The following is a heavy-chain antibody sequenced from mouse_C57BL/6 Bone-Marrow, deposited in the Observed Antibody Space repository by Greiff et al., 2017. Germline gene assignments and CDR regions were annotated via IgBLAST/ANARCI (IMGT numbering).Heavy chain of an antibody. D-gene: IGHD2-3*01. CDR3: ARTLDGYYPPWFAY. V-gene: IGHV1-81*01. J-gene: IGHJ3*01. CDR2: IYPRSGNT. Sequence: VHLVESGAELARPGPSVKLSCKASGYTFTSYGISWVKQRTGQGLEWIGEIYPRSGNTYYNEKFKGKATLTADKSSSTAYMELRSLTSEDSAVYFCARTLDGYYPPWFAYWGQGTLVTVSA. CDR1: GYTFTSYG.